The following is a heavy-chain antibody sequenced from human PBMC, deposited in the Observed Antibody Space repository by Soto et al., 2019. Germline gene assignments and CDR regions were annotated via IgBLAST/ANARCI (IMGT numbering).Heavy chain of an antibody. V-gene: IGHV1-69*06. J-gene: IGHJ5*02. CDR2: IIPVFGTV. Sequence: QEQLVQSGAEVKKPGSSVKVSCRASGGTFSNYAISWVRQAPGRGLEWMGGIIPVFGTVVYAQRLQGRVTITADNSTRMAYMELSRLRSDDTAVYYCAKIDPLGELLWFDPWGQGTLVTVSS. CDR1: GGTFSNYA. CDR3: AKIDPLGELLWFDP. D-gene: IGHD3-16*01.